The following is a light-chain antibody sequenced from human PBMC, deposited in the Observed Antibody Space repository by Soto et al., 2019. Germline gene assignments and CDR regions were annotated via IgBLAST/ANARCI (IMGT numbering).Light chain of an antibody. J-gene: IGLJ2*01. V-gene: IGLV1-40*01. CDR3: QSSDTSLSGSEV. CDR1: SSNIGAGHD. CDR2: ATS. Sequence: QSVLTQPPSVSGAPGQRVTISCTGSSSNIGAGHDVHWYQQLPGTAPKLLLFATSDRPIGVPDRFSGSKSGTSASLAITGLQAEDEADYYCQSSDTSLSGSEVFGGGTKLTVL.